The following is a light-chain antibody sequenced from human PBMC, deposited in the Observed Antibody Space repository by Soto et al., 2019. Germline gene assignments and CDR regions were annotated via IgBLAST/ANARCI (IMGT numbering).Light chain of an antibody. V-gene: IGKV1-5*03. CDR1: QRISNW. CDR2: KAS. Sequence: DIQITHSPSTLSASVVERVTITFLASQRISNWLAWYQQKPGKAPKVLIYKASTLESGVPLRFSGSGSGTEFTLTISSLQPEDVATYYCQHYNIYSWKFGQGTKVDIK. J-gene: IGKJ1*01. CDR3: QHYNIYSWK.